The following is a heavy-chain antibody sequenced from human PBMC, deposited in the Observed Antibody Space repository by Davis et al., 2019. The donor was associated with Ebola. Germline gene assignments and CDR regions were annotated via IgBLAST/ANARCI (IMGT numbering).Heavy chain of an antibody. J-gene: IGHJ4*02. CDR2: INAGNGNT. V-gene: IGHV1-3*01. CDR3: ARARQIQLWLFF. D-gene: IGHD5-18*01. Sequence: ASVKVSCKASGYTFTSYAMHWVRQAPGQRLEWMGWINAGNGNTKYSQKFQGRVTITRDTSASTAYMELSSLRSEDTAVYYCARARQIQLWLFFWGQGTLVTVSS. CDR1: GYTFTSYA.